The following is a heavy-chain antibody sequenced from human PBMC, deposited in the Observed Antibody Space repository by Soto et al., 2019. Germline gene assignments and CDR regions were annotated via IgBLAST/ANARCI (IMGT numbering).Heavy chain of an antibody. CDR3: ATTINCSSTSCYPYYFDY. CDR1: GYTLTELS. J-gene: IGHJ4*02. D-gene: IGHD2-2*01. CDR2: FDPEDGET. V-gene: IGHV1-24*01. Sequence: GASVKVSCKVSGYTLTELSMHWVRQAPGKGLEWMGGFDPEDGETIYAQKFQGRVTMTKDTSTDTAYMELSSLRSEDTAVYYCATTINCSSTSCYPYYFDYWGQGTLVTVSS.